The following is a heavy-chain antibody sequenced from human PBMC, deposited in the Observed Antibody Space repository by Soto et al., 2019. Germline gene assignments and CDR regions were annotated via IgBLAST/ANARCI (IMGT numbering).Heavy chain of an antibody. D-gene: IGHD6-19*01. V-gene: IGHV3-30*18. CDR1: GFTFSSYG. J-gene: IGHJ4*02. CDR2: ISYDGSNK. CDR3: AKDRRQWLALVFDY. Sequence: GGSLRLSCAASGFTFSSYGMHWVRQATGKGLEWVAVISYDGSNKYYADSVKGRFTISRDNSKNTLYLQMNSLRAEDTAVYYCAKDRRQWLALVFDYWGQGTLVTVSS.